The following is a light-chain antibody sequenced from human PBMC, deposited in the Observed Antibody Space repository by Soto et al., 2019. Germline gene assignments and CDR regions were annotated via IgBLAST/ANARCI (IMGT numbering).Light chain of an antibody. CDR2: GAS. CDR1: QSVTGSK. V-gene: IGKV3-20*01. CDR3: QQYGNSPFT. J-gene: IGKJ2*01. Sequence: EIVLTQSPGPLSLSPGTRATRSCRASQSVTGSKLAWFQQRPGQAPRLLIYGASTRATDIPARFSGSGSGTNYTLTISGLEPEDFVLYFCQQYGNSPFTFGQGTKLDIK.